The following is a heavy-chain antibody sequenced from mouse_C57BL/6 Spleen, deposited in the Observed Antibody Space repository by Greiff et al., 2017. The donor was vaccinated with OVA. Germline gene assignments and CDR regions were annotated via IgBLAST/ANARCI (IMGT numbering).Heavy chain of an antibody. D-gene: IGHD1-1*01. CDR1: GYSITSGYY. CDR2: ISYDGSN. Sequence: EVKLVESGPGLVKPSQSLSLTCSVTGYSITSGYYWNWIRQFPGNKLEWMGYISYDGSNNYNPSLKNRISITRDTSKNQFFLKLNSVTTEDTATYYGAREGYGSSWAWFAYWGQGTLVTVSA. CDR3: AREGYGSSWAWFAY. J-gene: IGHJ3*01. V-gene: IGHV3-6*01.